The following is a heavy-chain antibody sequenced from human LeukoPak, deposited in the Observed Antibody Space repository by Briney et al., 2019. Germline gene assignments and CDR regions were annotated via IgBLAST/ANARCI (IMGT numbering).Heavy chain of an antibody. V-gene: IGHV4-34*01. Sequence: SETLSLTCAVYGGSFSGYYWSWIRQPPGKGLEWIGEINHSGSTNYNPSLKSRVTISVDKSKNQFSLKLSSVTAADTAVYYCASSLGYCSSTSCLNWFDPWGQGTLVTVSS. J-gene: IGHJ5*02. D-gene: IGHD2-2*01. CDR3: ASSLGYCSSTSCLNWFDP. CDR2: INHSGST. CDR1: GGSFSGYY.